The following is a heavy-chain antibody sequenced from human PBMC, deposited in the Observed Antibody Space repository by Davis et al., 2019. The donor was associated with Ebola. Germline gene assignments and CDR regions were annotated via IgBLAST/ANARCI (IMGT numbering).Heavy chain of an antibody. J-gene: IGHJ4*02. D-gene: IGHD7-27*01. CDR3: ARRWGSDY. CDR1: GFTFSDYY. CDR2: ISSDGSII. V-gene: IGHV3-11*04. Sequence: GESLKISCAASGFTFSDYYMSWIRQAPGKGLEWVSYISSDGSIIDYADSVKGRFTVSRDNAKKSLYLQMNSLRAEDTAVYYCARRWGSDYWDQGTLVTVSS.